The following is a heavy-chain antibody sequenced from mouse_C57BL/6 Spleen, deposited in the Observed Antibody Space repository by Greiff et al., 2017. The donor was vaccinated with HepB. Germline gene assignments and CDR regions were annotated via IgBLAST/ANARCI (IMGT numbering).Heavy chain of an antibody. D-gene: IGHD3-2*02. CDR3: ARDSAQATAFAY. V-gene: IGHV5-4*01. J-gene: IGHJ3*01. Sequence: DVKLVESGGGLVKPGGSLKLSCAASGFTFSSYAMSWVRQTPEKRLEWVATISDGGSYTYYPDNVKGRFTISRDNAKNNLYLQMSHLKSEDTAMYYCARDSAQATAFAYCGQVTLVSVSA. CDR1: GFTFSSYA. CDR2: ISDGGSYT.